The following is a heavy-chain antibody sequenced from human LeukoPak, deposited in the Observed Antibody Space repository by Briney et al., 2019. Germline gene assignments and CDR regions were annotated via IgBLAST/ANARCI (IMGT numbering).Heavy chain of an antibody. CDR2: IYYSGST. CDR1: GGSISSSSYY. Sequence: SETLSLTCTVSGGSISSSSYYWGWIRQPPGKGLEWIGSIYYSGSTYYNPSLKSRVTISVDTSKNQFSLKLSSVTAADTAVYYCAREPQYVATIEYFDYWGQGTLVTVSS. D-gene: IGHD5-12*01. V-gene: IGHV4-39*07. J-gene: IGHJ4*02. CDR3: AREPQYVATIEYFDY.